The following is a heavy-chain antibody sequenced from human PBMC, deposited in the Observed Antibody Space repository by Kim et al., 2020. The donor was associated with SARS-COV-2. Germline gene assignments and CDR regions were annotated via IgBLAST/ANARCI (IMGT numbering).Heavy chain of an antibody. V-gene: IGHV3-21*01. D-gene: IGHD2-21*02. CDR1: GFTFSSYS. CDR2: ISSSSSFK. CDR3: ARDVFPGTYCGGDCRGYYYYGMDV. Sequence: GGSLRLSCAASGFTFSSYSMNWVRQAPGKGLEWVSSISSSSSFKYYADSVKGRFTISGDNAKNSLYLQMNSLRAEDTAVYYCARDVFPGTYCGGDCRGYYYYGMDVWGQGTTVTVSS. J-gene: IGHJ6*02.